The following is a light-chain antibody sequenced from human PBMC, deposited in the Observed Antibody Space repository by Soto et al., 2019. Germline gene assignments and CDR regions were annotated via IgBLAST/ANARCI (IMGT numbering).Light chain of an antibody. V-gene: IGKV3-20*01. CDR3: QQYGSSPWT. CDR1: QSVSSSY. CDR2: AAS. Sequence: IVLSQSPGTLSLSPGERATLSCRASQSVSSSYIVWHQQIPGQGPRLLIYAASRRATGIPDRFSGSGSGTDFTLTISRLEPEDFAVYYCQQYGSSPWTFGQGTKVDIK. J-gene: IGKJ1*01.